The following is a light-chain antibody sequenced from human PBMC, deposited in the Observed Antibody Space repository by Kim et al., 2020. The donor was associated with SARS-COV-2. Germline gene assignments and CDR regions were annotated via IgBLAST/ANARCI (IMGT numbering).Light chain of an antibody. CDR3: ASWDDSLSGWV. CDR1: SSDIGSNT. J-gene: IGLJ3*02. CDR2: SNI. V-gene: IGLV1-44*01. Sequence: GQSVTRSCSGTSSDIGSNTVTWYQQFPGTPPKLLIYSNIQRPSGVPDRFSGSKSGTSASLAISGLQSEDEADYYCASWDDSLSGWVFGGGTQLTVL.